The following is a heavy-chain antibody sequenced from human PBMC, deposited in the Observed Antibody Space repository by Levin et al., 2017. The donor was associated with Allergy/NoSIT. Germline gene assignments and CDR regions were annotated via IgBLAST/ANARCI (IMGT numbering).Heavy chain of an antibody. J-gene: IGHJ6*02. CDR2: ISWNGDSI. Sequence: GGSLRLSCAVSGFTFKDYAMHWVRQAPGKGLEWVSGISWNGDSIAYADSVEGRFTISRDSARNSLYLQMNSLRAEDTAFYYCAKAVGGGRKYSYYYGMDVWGQGTTVTVSS. D-gene: IGHD2-15*01. CDR3: AKAVGGGRKYSYYYGMDV. V-gene: IGHV3-9*01. CDR1: GFTFKDYA.